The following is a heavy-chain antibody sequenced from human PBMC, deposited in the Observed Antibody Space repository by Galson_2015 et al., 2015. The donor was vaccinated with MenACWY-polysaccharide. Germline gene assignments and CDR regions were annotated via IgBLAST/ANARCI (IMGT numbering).Heavy chain of an antibody. CDR2: IYYRSKSHN. D-gene: IGHD3-22*01. CDR1: GDSVSGNSAA. V-gene: IGHV6-1*01. CDR3: ARGGSGSLAPNGNAFDV. J-gene: IGHJ3*01. Sequence: CAISGDSVSGNSAAWNWIRQSPSRGLEWLGRIYYRSKSHNDYAVSVKSRITINPDTSKNQFSLQLNSVTPEDTAVYFCARGGSGSLAPNGNAFDVWGQGTMVIVSS.